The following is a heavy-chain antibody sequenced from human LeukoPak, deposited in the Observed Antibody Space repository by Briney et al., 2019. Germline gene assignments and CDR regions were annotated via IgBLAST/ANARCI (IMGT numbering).Heavy chain of an antibody. J-gene: IGHJ3*02. D-gene: IGHD3-22*01. V-gene: IGHV4-34*01. CDR1: GGSFSGYY. Sequence: SETLSLTRAVYGGSFSGYYWSWIRQPPGKGLEWIGEINHSGSTNYNPSLKSRVTISVDTSKNQFSLKLSSVTAADTAVYYCARAWYYDSSGPAFDIWGQGTMVTVSS. CDR3: ARAWYYDSSGPAFDI. CDR2: INHSGST.